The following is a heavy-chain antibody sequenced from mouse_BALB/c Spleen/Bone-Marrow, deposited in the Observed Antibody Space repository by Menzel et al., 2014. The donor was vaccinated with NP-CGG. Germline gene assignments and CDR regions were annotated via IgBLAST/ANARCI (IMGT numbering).Heavy chain of an antibody. Sequence: VQLQQSGAELVKPGASVKLSCTASGFNIKDTYMHWVKQRPEQGLEWIGRIDPANGNTKYDPKFQGKATITADTSSNTAYLQLSSLTSEYTAVYYRARYYYGSSYFDYWGQGTTLTVSS. D-gene: IGHD1-1*01. CDR2: IDPANGNT. CDR3: ARYYYGSSYFDY. V-gene: IGHV14-3*02. CDR1: GFNIKDTY. J-gene: IGHJ2*01.